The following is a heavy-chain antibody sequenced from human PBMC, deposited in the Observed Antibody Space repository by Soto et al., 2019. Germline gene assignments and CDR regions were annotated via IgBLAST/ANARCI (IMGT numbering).Heavy chain of an antibody. V-gene: IGHV3-30-3*01. D-gene: IGHD2-21*02. CDR2: ISYDGSNK. CDR1: GFTFSSYA. J-gene: IGHJ4*02. CDR3: AREAPRNIVVVTAIRGLTANYFDY. Sequence: HPGGSLRLSCAASGFTFSSYAMHWVRQAPGKGLEWVAVISYDGSNKYYVDSVKGRFTISRDNSKNTLYLQMNSLRAEDTAVYYCAREAPRNIVVVTAIRGLTANYFDYWGQGTLVTVSS.